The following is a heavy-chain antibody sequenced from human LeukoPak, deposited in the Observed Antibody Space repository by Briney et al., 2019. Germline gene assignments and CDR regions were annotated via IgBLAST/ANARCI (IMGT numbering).Heavy chain of an antibody. V-gene: IGHV4-59*08. CDR2: IYYSGST. Sequence: SEALSLTCTVSGGSISSYYWSWIRQPPGKGLEWIGYIYYSGSTNYNPSLKSRVTISVDTSKNQFSLKLSSVTAADTAVYYCARLYSSGPVDDYWGQGTLVTVSS. CDR1: GGSISSYY. D-gene: IGHD6-19*01. J-gene: IGHJ4*02. CDR3: ARLYSSGPVDDY.